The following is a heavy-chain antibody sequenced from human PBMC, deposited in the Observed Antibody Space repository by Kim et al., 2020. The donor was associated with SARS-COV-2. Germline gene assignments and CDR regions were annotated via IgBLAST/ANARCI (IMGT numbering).Heavy chain of an antibody. J-gene: IGHJ6*02. CDR3: AKERTAAGSSYYYYGMDV. V-gene: IGHV3-30*02. D-gene: IGHD6-13*01. Sequence: GRFTISRDNSKNTLYLQMNGLRAEDTAVYYCAKERTAAGSSYYYYGMDVWGQGTTVTVSS.